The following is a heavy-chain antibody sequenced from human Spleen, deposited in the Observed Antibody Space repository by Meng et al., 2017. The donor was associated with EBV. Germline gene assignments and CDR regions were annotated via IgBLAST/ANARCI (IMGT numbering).Heavy chain of an antibody. D-gene: IGHD3-10*01. CDR1: GGTFRSDA. CDR2: LIPMSDAP. V-gene: IGHV1-69*01. Sequence: QVQVVQSGAEVKKPGSLVKVSCRTSGGTFRSDAVSWVRQAPGQGLEWMGGLIPMSDAPHYAQKFQGRVTMTADESTSTHYMDLTGLRSDDTAVYYCASESGRGFTPDYWGQGTLVTVSS. CDR3: ASESGRGFTPDY. J-gene: IGHJ4*02.